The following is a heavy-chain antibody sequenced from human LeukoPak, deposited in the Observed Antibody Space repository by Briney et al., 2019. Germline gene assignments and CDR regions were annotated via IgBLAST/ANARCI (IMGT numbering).Heavy chain of an antibody. CDR1: GYTFTGYY. D-gene: IGHD3-10*01. V-gene: IGHV1-46*01. CDR3: ARDMVRGVISPTTYYYYYMDV. Sequence: ASVKVSCKASGYTFTGYYMHWVRQAPGQGLEWMGIINPSGGSTSYAQKFQGRVTMTRDMSTSTVYMELSSLRSEDTAVYYCARDMVRGVISPTTYYYYYMDVWGKGTTVTVSS. J-gene: IGHJ6*03. CDR2: INPSGGST.